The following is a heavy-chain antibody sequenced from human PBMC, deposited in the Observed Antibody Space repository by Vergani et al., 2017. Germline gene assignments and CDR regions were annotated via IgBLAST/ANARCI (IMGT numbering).Heavy chain of an antibody. V-gene: IGHV3-15*01. Sequence: VQLVESGGGLVKPGGSLRLSCAASGFTFSSAWMSWVRQAPGKGLEWVGRIKSKTDGGTTDYAAPVKGRFTISRDDSKNTLYLQMNSLKTEDTAVYYCTSVPSPCSSGWSNPLDYWGQGTLVTVSS. CDR3: TSVPSPCSSGWSNPLDY. D-gene: IGHD6-19*01. J-gene: IGHJ4*02. CDR2: IKSKTDGGTT. CDR1: GFTFSSAW.